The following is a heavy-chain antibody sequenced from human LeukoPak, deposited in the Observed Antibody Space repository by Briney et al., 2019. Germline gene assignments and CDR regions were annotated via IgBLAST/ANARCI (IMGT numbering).Heavy chain of an antibody. V-gene: IGHV3-48*01. Sequence: PGGSLRLSCAASGFTFRSYSMNWVRQAPGKGLEWVSYISSSSSTIYYADSVKGRFTISRDNAKNSLYLQMNSLRAEGTAVYYCANGGGIAAALDYFDYWGQGTLVTVSS. CDR3: ANGGGIAAALDYFDY. CDR2: ISSSSSTI. J-gene: IGHJ4*02. D-gene: IGHD6-13*01. CDR1: GFTFRSYS.